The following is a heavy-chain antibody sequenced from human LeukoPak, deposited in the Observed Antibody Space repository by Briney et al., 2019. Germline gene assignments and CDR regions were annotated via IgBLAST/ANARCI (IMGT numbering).Heavy chain of an antibody. CDR2: MNPNSGNT. Sequence: ASAKVSCKASGYTFTSYGISWVRQATGQGLEWMGWMNPNSGNTGYAQKFQGRVTITRNTSISTAYMELSSLRSEDTAVYYCARGEYSSSWPFDYWGQGTLVTVSS. D-gene: IGHD6-6*01. V-gene: IGHV1-8*03. J-gene: IGHJ4*02. CDR3: ARGEYSSSWPFDY. CDR1: GYTFTSYG.